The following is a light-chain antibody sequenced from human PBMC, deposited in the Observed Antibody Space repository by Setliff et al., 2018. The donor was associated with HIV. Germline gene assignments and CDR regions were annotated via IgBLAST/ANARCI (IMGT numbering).Light chain of an antibody. CDR2: DVT. CDR3: CSSAGTYTSFFV. J-gene: IGLJ1*01. Sequence: QSALTQPRSVSGSPGQSVTIACTGTSSDAGDYNFVSWYQLHPCKAPKLIIYDVTKRPSGVPDRFSGSKSANAASLTISGLQAEDEADYYCCSSAGTYTSFFVFGTGTKVTVL. CDR1: SSDAGDYNF. V-gene: IGLV2-11*01.